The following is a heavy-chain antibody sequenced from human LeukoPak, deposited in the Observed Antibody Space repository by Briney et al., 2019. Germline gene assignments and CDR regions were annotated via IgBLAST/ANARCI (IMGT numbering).Heavy chain of an antibody. D-gene: IGHD3-16*01. V-gene: IGHV3-15*01. Sequence: GGSLRLSCTASGFTFNSVWMTWVRQAPGKGLEWVGRIKSRTDGETRDHAAPVKGRFIISRDDSENTLYLQMNSLKTEDTAVYYCTTVHGAGPVNFDHWGQGSLVTVSS. CDR3: TTVHGAGPVNFDH. J-gene: IGHJ4*02. CDR2: IKSRTDGETR. CDR1: GFTFNSVW.